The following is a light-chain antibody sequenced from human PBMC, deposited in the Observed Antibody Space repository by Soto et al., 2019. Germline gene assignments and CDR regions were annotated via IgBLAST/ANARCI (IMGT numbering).Light chain of an antibody. CDR2: YVS. CDR3: SSYTSINSYV. J-gene: IGLJ1*01. V-gene: IGLV2-14*03. CDR1: SSDVCGYNY. Sequence: QSVLTQPASVSGSPGQSITISCTGTSSDVCGYNYVSWYQQHPGKAPKLMIYYVSHRPSGVSNRFSGSKSGNTASLTISGLQAEDEADYYCSSYTSINSYVFGTGTKVTVL.